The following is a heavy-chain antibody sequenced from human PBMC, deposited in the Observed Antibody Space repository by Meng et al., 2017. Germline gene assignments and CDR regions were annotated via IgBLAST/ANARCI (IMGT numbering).Heavy chain of an antibody. CDR3: AGGYSGYDIVAFDI. CDR2: IYTSGST. Sequence: SETLSLTCTVSGGSISSYYWSWIRQPAGKGLEWIGRIYTSGSTNYNASLKSRVTISVDTSKNQFPLKLGSVTAADTAAYYCAGGYSGYDIVAFDIWGQGTMVTVSS. CDR1: GGSISSYY. V-gene: IGHV4-4*07. D-gene: IGHD5-12*01. J-gene: IGHJ3*02.